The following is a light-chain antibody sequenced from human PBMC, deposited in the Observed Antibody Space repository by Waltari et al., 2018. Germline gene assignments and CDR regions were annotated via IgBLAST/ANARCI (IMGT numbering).Light chain of an antibody. V-gene: IGKV1-5*01. J-gene: IGKJ2*01. CDR3: QRYNSYSNT. CDR1: QNYNTY. CDR2: GGS. Sequence: DIQMTQSPSTPSAPVGDRVTITCRASQNYNTYMAWYQHKPGKAPKLLIYGGSTLESGVPLRFSGSGSGTEFTLTISSLQPDDFATYYCQRYNSYSNTFGQGTKLEIK.